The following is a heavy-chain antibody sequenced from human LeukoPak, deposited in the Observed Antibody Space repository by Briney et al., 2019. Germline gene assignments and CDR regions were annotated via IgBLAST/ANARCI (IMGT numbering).Heavy chain of an antibody. CDR3: ARGRVGYCSGGSCYHYPNWFDP. Sequence: PSETLSLTCAVYGGSFSGYYRSWIRQPPVKGLEWIGEINHSGSTNYNPSLKSRVTISVDTSKNQFSLKLSSVTAADTAVYYCARGRVGYCSGGSCYHYPNWFDPWGQGTLVTVSS. CDR1: GGSFSGYY. D-gene: IGHD2-15*01. CDR2: INHSGST. J-gene: IGHJ5*02. V-gene: IGHV4-34*01.